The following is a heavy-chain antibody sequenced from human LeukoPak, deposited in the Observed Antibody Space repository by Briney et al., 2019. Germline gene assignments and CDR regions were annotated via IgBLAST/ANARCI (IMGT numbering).Heavy chain of an antibody. Sequence: SETLSLTCAVYGGSFSGYYWSWIRQPPGKGLEWIGEINHSGSTNYNPSLKSRVTISVDTSKNQFSLKLSSVTAADTAVYYCARGRVVYYYDSSGYYVRSFAFDIWGQGTMVTVSS. V-gene: IGHV4-34*01. J-gene: IGHJ3*02. CDR1: GGSFSGYY. D-gene: IGHD3-22*01. CDR2: INHSGST. CDR3: ARGRVVYYYDSSGYYVRSFAFDI.